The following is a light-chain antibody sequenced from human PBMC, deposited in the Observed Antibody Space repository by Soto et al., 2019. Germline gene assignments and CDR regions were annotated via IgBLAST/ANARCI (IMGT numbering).Light chain of an antibody. J-gene: IGKJ4*01. CDR3: QKYNSDHLT. CDR1: QGISNY. CDR2: GAT. V-gene: IGKV1-27*01. Sequence: DIQMTQSPSSLSASVGDRFTITCRASQGISNYLAWYQQKPGKAPQLLIYGATTLQSGVPSRFSGSGSGTDFTLTIASLQPEDVATYYCQKYNSDHLTFGGGTKVDIK.